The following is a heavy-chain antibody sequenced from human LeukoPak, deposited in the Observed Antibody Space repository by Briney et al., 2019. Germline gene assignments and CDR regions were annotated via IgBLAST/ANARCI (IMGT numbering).Heavy chain of an antibody. D-gene: IGHD6-13*01. CDR1: GFTFRSYW. J-gene: IGHJ4*02. Sequence: PGGSLRLSCAVSGFTFRSYWMSWVRQAPGKGLEWVANIKQDGSEKYYVDSVKGRFTISRDNAKNSLYLQVNSLRAEDTAVYYCGRIAAAGIDCWGQGTLVTVSS. V-gene: IGHV3-7*01. CDR2: IKQDGSEK. CDR3: GRIAAAGIDC.